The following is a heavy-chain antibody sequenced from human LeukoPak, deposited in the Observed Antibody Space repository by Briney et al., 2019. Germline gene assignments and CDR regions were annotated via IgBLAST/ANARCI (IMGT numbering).Heavy chain of an antibody. D-gene: IGHD2-21*02. J-gene: IGHJ3*02. CDR3: AKPPLAYCGGDCYAFDI. V-gene: IGHV4-38-2*02. CDR2: IYHSGST. CDR1: GGSISSYY. Sequence: SETLSLTCTVSGGSISSYYWGWIRQPPGKGLEWIGSIYHSGSTYYNPSLKSRVTISVDTSKNQFSLKLSSVTAADTAVYYCAKPPLAYCGGDCYAFDIWGQGTMVTVSS.